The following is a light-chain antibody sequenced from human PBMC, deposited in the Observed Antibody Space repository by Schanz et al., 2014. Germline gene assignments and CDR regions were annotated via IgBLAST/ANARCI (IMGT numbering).Light chain of an antibody. CDR2: AAS. CDR3: QQYYSSPNT. Sequence: DIQMTQSPSSLSASVGDRVTFTCQASQDISNYLNCYQQKPGKAPKVLIYAASSLEIGVPSRFSGSGSGKDIPFTISSLQAEDVAVYYCQQYYSSPNTFGQGTKLEIK. CDR1: QDISNY. V-gene: IGKV1-33*01. J-gene: IGKJ2*01.